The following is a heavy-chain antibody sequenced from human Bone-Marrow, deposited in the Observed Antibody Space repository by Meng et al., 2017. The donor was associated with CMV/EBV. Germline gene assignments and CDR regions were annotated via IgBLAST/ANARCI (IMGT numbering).Heavy chain of an antibody. CDR1: GFTFTTYD. D-gene: IGHD5-12*01. Sequence: GGSLRLSCAASGFTFTTYDMNWVRQAPGKGLEWVSAITGGGAKTFYADAVKGRFTISRGNSKNMLSLQMNSLRAEDTAIYYCARGYSGGPSCWGQGTLVTVSS. V-gene: IGHV3-23*01. CDR3: ARGYSGGPSC. J-gene: IGHJ4*02. CDR2: ITGGGAKT.